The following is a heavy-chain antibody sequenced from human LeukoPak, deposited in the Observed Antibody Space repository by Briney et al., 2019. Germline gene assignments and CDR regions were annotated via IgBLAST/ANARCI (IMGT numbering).Heavy chain of an antibody. V-gene: IGHV3-48*02. D-gene: IGHD1-26*01. Sequence: GGSLTLSCAASEFTFSTYSMNWVRQAPGKGLEWVSFISGSSSTIYYADSVKGRFTISRDNAQNSLYLQMNSLRDEDTAVYYCATSGSYRFDYWGQGTLVTASS. J-gene: IGHJ4*02. CDR2: ISGSSSTI. CDR3: ATSGSYRFDY. CDR1: EFTFSTYS.